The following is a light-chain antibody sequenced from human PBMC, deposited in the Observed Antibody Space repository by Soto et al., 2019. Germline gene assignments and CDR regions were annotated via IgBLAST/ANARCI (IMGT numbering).Light chain of an antibody. CDR3: QQYNSYWT. CDR2: KAS. J-gene: IGKJ1*01. Sequence: DIQMTQSPSTLSASVGDRVTITCRASQSISSWLAWYQQKPGKAPKLLIYKASSLESGVPSRFSGSGSGTEFTLTLSSLQPDDFAPYYCQQYNSYWTFGQGTKVEIK. CDR1: QSISSW. V-gene: IGKV1-5*03.